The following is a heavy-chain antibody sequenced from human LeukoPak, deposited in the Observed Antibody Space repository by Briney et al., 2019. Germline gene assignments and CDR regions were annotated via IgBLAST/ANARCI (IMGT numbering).Heavy chain of an antibody. J-gene: IGHJ5*02. Sequence: VASVKVSCKASGGTFSSYAISWVRQAPGQGLEWMGGIIPIFGTANYAQKFQGRVTMTRDTSISTAYMELSRLRSDDTAVYYCAREGAGYSYGSNWFDPWGQGTLVTVSS. CDR3: AREGAGYSYGSNWFDP. CDR2: IIPIFGTA. D-gene: IGHD5-18*01. V-gene: IGHV1-69*05. CDR1: GGTFSSYA.